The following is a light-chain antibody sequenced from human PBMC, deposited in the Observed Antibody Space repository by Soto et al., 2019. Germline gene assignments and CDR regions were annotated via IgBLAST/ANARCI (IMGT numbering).Light chain of an antibody. CDR3: QQYESTPPT. J-gene: IGKJ2*01. CDR1: QSVLYSSNNKNY. V-gene: IGKV4-1*01. CDR2: WAS. Sequence: DIVMTQSPDSLAVSLGERATINCESSQSVLYSSNNKNYLAWYQQRPGQPPKLLIYWASTRESGVPDRFSGSGSGTDFTLTITSLQAEDVAVYYCQQYESTPPTFGQGTKWEIK.